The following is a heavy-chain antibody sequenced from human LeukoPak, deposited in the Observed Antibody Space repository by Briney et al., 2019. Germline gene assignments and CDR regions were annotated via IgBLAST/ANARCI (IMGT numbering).Heavy chain of an antibody. D-gene: IGHD3-3*01. Sequence: GGSLRLSCAASGFTFSSYSVNWVRQAPGKGLEWVAVISFDGNNKYYAASVKGRFTISRDNSKNTLYLQMNSLRAEDTAVYYCANWYYDFWSGSYWGQGTLVTVSS. CDR3: ANWYYDFWSGSY. CDR2: ISFDGNNK. J-gene: IGHJ4*02. CDR1: GFTFSSYS. V-gene: IGHV3-30*18.